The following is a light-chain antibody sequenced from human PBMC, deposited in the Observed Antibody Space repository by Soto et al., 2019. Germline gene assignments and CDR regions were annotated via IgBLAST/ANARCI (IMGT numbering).Light chain of an antibody. CDR2: ENN. CDR3: GTWDSSLSAGWV. Sequence: QSVLTQPPSVSAAPGQTVTISCSGSSSNIRNNYVSWYQQLPGTAPKLLIYENNKRPSGIPDRFSGSKSGTSATLGITGLQTGDEADYYCGTWDSSLSAGWVFGGGTKLTVL. J-gene: IGLJ3*02. CDR1: SSNIRNNY. V-gene: IGLV1-51*02.